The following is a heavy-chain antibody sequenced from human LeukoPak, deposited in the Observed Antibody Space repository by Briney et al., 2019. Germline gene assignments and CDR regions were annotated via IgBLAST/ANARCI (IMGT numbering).Heavy chain of an antibody. CDR3: ARYGGTIDY. Sequence: TGGSLGLSCAASGFTFSSYEMNWVRQAPGKGLEWVSYISSSGSTIYYADSVKGRFTISRDNAKNSLYLQMNSLRAEDTAVYYCARYGGTIDYWGQGTLVTVSS. J-gene: IGHJ4*02. V-gene: IGHV3-48*03. CDR1: GFTFSSYE. CDR2: ISSSGSTI. D-gene: IGHD2-15*01.